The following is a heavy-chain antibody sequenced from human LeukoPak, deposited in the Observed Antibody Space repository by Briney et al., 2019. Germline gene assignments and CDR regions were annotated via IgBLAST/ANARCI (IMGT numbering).Heavy chain of an antibody. CDR3: ARDFYGNQFDY. J-gene: IGHJ4*02. CDR1: GFTFRNYW. CDR2: IKQDGSEK. D-gene: IGHD1-14*01. Sequence: PGGSLRLSCAASGFTFRNYWMSWVRQAPGKGLEWVANIKQDGSEKYYVDSVKGRFTISRDNAKNSLYLQMNSLRAEDTAVYYCARDFYGNQFDYWGQGTLVTVSS. V-gene: IGHV3-7*01.